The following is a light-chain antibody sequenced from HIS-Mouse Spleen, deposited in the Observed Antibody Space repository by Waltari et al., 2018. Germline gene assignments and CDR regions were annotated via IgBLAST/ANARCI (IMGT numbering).Light chain of an antibody. CDR2: QDS. Sequence: SYELTQPPSVSVSPGQTARITCSGDKLGDKYACWSQQKPGQSPVLVIYQDSKRPSVMPGRCCGSDSGNTATLTISGTQAMDEADYYCQAGDSSYSVFGGGTKLTVL. CDR1: KLGDKY. V-gene: IGLV3-1*01. J-gene: IGLJ2*01. CDR3: QAGDSSYSV.